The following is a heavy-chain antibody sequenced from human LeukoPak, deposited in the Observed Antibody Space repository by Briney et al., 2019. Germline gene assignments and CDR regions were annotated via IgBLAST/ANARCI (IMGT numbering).Heavy chain of an antibody. Sequence: SETLSLTCAVYGGSFSGYYWSWIRQPPGKGLEWIGEINHSGSTNYNPSLKSRVTISVDTSKDQFSLKLSSVTAADTAVYYCARVFDSGSQAYFYYMDVWGKGTTVTIFS. CDR3: ARVFDSGSQAYFYYMDV. CDR1: GGSFSGYY. V-gene: IGHV4-34*01. CDR2: INHSGST. D-gene: IGHD3-10*01. J-gene: IGHJ6*03.